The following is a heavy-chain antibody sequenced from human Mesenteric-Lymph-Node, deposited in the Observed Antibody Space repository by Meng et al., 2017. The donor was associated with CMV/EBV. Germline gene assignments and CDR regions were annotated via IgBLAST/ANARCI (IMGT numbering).Heavy chain of an antibody. Sequence: FSISTSGVGVGWIRQPPGKALDWVAVIYWDGDKRYSPSLKSRLTITKDTSKSQVVLTMTNMDAVDKAIYYCGHTMLAPGSGSYYVDYWGQGTLVTVSS. V-gene: IGHV2-5*02. CDR2: IYWDGDK. D-gene: IGHD3-10*01. CDR3: GHTMLAPGSGSYYVDY. CDR1: FSISTSGVG. J-gene: IGHJ4*02.